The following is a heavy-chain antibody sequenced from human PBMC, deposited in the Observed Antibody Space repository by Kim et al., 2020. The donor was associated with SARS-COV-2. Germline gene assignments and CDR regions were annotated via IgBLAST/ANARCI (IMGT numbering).Heavy chain of an antibody. D-gene: IGHD3-10*01. CDR2: IYYSGTT. CDR1: GDSIGSYS. Sequence: SETLSLTCAVSGDSIGSYSWSWIRRPPEKGLEWVAQIYYSGTTSYNPALESRVSVSIDTSKSHFSLNLRSVTAADTATYFCARHLRGSGSHYNWDQWGHGTLVTVSS. J-gene: IGHJ4*01. V-gene: IGHV4-59*08. CDR3: ARHLRGSGSHYNWDQ.